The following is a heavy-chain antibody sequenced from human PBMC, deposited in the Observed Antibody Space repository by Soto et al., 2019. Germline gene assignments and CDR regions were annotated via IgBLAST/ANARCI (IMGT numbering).Heavy chain of an antibody. Sequence: SETLSLTCTVSGGSVSSGSYYWSWIRQTPGKGLEWIGYIYYSGSTNYNPSLKSRVTISVDTSKNQFSLKLSSVTAADTAVYYCAREVNCSGGSCYHNWFDPWGQGTLVTVSS. CDR2: IYYSGST. CDR3: AREVNCSGGSCYHNWFDP. CDR1: GGSVSSGSYY. J-gene: IGHJ5*02. V-gene: IGHV4-61*01. D-gene: IGHD2-15*01.